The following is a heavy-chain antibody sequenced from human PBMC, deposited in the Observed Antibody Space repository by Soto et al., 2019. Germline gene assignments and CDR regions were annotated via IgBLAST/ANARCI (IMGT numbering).Heavy chain of an antibody. J-gene: IGHJ5*02. CDR1: GGTFSSYA. CDR2: IIPIFGTA. D-gene: IGHD3-22*01. Sequence: QVQLVQSGAEVKKPGSSVKVSCKASGGTFSSYAISWVRQAPGQGLEWMGGIIPIFGTANYAQKFQGRVTITADESTSTAYMELSSLRSEDTAVYYCARELGITMIVVATGWFDPWGQGTLVTVSS. V-gene: IGHV1-69*01. CDR3: ARELGITMIVVATGWFDP.